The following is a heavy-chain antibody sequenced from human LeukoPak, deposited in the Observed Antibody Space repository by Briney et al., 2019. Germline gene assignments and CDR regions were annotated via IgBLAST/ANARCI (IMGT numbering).Heavy chain of an antibody. V-gene: IGHV3-30*04. J-gene: IGHJ4*02. CDR1: GFTFSSYA. CDR2: ISYDGSNK. D-gene: IGHD5-12*01. Sequence: PGGSLRLSSAASGFTFSSYAMHWVRQAPGQGLEGVADISYDGSNKYYADSVKGRFTISRDNSKNTLYLQMNSMRAEDTAVYYCAGEISGSDDYYSDYWARGNLVTVSS. CDR3: AGEISGSDDYYSDY.